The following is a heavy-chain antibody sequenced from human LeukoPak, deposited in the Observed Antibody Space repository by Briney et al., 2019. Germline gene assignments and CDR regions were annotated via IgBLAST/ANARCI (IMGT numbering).Heavy chain of an antibody. CDR2: ICSGRNT. D-gene: IGHD1-1*01. J-gene: IGHJ4*02. CDR1: GGSVSTSYY. CDR3: ARDGPWKSDC. Sequence: SETLSLTCTASGGSVSTSYYWGWIRQPPGKGLEWIGSICSGRNTCYNPSLGSRVTIFADSSKNQFSLQLTSVTAADTAVYYCARDGPWKSDCWGQGTLVTVSS. V-gene: IGHV4-39*02.